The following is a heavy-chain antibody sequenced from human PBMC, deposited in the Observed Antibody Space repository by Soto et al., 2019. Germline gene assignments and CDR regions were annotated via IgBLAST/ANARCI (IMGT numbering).Heavy chain of an antibody. V-gene: IGHV3-21*01. CDR2: IRSRSSYI. J-gene: IGHJ6*02. CDR1: GFTFNTYG. Sequence: AGSTRLSCAASGFTFNTYGMTWVRQTPGKGLEWVSSIRSRSSYIYYADSVKGRFTISRDNAKNSLFLHMNSLRADDTAVYYCARDEGGESSLYYYYGVDVCGQGTTVTVSS. D-gene: IGHD3-16*01. CDR3: ARDEGGESSLYYYYGVDV.